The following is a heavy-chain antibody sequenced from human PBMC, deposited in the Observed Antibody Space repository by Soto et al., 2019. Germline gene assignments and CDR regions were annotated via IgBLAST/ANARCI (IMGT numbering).Heavy chain of an antibody. V-gene: IGHV1-69*12. D-gene: IGHD3-16*01. CDR3: ASESFMITFGEGGYFDY. J-gene: IGHJ4*02. CDR1: GGTFSSYA. CDR2: IIPIFGTS. Sequence: QVQLVQSGAEVKKPGSSVKVSCKASGGTFSSYAISWVRQAPGQGLEWMGGIIPIFGTSSYAQQFQGRVTITADEATSTAYMELRSLRSEDTAVYYCASESFMITFGEGGYFDYWGQGTLVTVSS.